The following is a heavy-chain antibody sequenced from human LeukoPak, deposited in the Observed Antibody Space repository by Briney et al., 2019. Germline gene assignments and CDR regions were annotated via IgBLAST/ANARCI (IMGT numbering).Heavy chain of an antibody. V-gene: IGHV3-33*01. J-gene: IGHJ3*02. CDR2: IWYDGSNK. CDR3: AREGRGARGNAFDI. CDR1: GFTFSSYG. D-gene: IGHD1-26*01. Sequence: GGSLRLSCAASGFTFSSYGMHWVRQAPGKGLEWVAVIWYDGSNKYYADSVKGRFTISRDNSKNTLYLQMNSLRAEDTAVYYCAREGRGARGNAFDIWGQGTMVTVSS.